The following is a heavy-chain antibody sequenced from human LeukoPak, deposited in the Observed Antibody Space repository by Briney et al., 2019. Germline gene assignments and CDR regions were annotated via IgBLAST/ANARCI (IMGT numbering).Heavy chain of an antibody. Sequence: SETLSLTCTVSGGSINSHYWSWIRQSPGKGLEWIGDIYYSGSTKYNPSLKSRVTISVDTPKNDLSLRLTSVLAADTAIYHCVRRDNTGWNYFDCWGQGILVTVSS. D-gene: IGHD6-19*01. V-gene: IGHV4-59*08. CDR2: IYYSGST. CDR1: GGSINSHY. J-gene: IGHJ4*02. CDR3: VRRDNTGWNYFDC.